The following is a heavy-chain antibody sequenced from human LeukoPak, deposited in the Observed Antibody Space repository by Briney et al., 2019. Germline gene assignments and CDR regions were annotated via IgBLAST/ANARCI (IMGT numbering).Heavy chain of an antibody. D-gene: IGHD2-2*02. CDR3: ARGSFRGYCLDTSCYTINY. V-gene: IGHV1-8*01. Sequence: ASVKVSCKASGYTFRSYDINWVRQATRQGLEWMGWMNPDSGNTGYAQNFQGRVTMTSNTSITTAYMELTSLRSEDTAVYYCARGSFRGYCLDTSCYTINYWGQGTLVTVSS. CDR1: GYTFRSYD. J-gene: IGHJ4*02. CDR2: MNPDSGNT.